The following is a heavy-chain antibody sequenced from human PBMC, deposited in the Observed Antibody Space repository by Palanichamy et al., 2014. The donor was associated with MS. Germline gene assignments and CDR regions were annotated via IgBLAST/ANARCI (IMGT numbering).Heavy chain of an antibody. CDR2: ISWNSGSI. D-gene: IGHD7-27*01. Sequence: MHWVRQAPGKGLEWVSGISWNSGSIGYADSVKGRFTISRDNAKNSLYLQMNSLRAEDTALYYCAKDIFKLAGDSNGMDVWGQGTTVTVSS. CDR3: AKDIFKLAGDSNGMDV. V-gene: IGHV3-9*01. J-gene: IGHJ6*02.